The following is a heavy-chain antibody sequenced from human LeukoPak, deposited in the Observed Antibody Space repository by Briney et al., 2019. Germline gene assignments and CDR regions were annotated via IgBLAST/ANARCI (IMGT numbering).Heavy chain of an antibody. Sequence: SETLSLTCTVSGGSISSSSYYWGWIRQPPGKGLEWIGYIYYSGSTNYNPSLKSRVTISVDTSKNQFSLKLSSVTAADTAVYYCARLLKQQLVPEAFDIWGQGTMVTVSS. CDR1: GGSISSSSYY. J-gene: IGHJ3*02. D-gene: IGHD6-13*01. CDR3: ARLLKQQLVPEAFDI. V-gene: IGHV4-61*05. CDR2: IYYSGST.